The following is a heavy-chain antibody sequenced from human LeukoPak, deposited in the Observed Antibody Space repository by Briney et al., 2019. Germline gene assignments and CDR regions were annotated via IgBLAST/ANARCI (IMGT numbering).Heavy chain of an antibody. CDR1: GGSIDNSIYY. CDR2: IYDTGTT. J-gene: IGHJ4*02. D-gene: IGHD3-10*01. CDR3: ARGGFYGHPFDF. Sequence: SETLSLTCTVSGGSIDNSIYYWGWIRQSPEKGLEWIGSIYDTGTTNYNPSLESRVTISVDASNNQVSLTLNSVTAADTAVYFCARGGFYGHPFDFGGQGTLVTVSS. V-gene: IGHV4-39*07.